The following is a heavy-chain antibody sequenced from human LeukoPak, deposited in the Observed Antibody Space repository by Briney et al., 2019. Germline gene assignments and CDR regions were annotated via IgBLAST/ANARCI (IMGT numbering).Heavy chain of an antibody. Sequence: SETLSLTCAVYGGSFSGYYWSWIRQPPGKGLEWIGEINHSGSTNYNPSLKSRVTISVDTSKNQFSLKPSSVTAADTAVYYCARGVWVVVVPAAAPYFDYWGQGTLVTVSS. CDR1: GGSFSGYY. CDR3: ARGVWVVVVPAAAPYFDY. D-gene: IGHD2-2*01. CDR2: INHSGST. V-gene: IGHV4-34*01. J-gene: IGHJ4*02.